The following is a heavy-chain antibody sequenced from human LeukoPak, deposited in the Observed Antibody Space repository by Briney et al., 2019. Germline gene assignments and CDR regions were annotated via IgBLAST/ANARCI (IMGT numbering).Heavy chain of an antibody. CDR2: IYPNSGGT. CDR1: GYTFTGYY. CDR3: AREPINYYDSSGYYPPFDY. J-gene: IGHJ4*02. V-gene: IGHV1-2*02. Sequence: ASVKVSCKASGYTFTGYYMHWVRQAPGQGLEWMGWIYPNSGGTNYAQKFQGRVTMTRDTSISTAYMELGRLRSDDTAVYYCAREPINYYDSSGYYPPFDYWGQGTLVTVSS. D-gene: IGHD3-22*01.